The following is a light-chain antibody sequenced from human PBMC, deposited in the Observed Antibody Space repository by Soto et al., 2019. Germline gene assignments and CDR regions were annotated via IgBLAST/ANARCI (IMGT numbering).Light chain of an antibody. J-gene: IGKJ2*01. V-gene: IGKV3-15*01. CDR3: QQRSNWPPYT. Sequence: EIVMTQSPATLSVSPGERATLACRASQSVSSNLAWYQQKPGQAPRLLIYGASTRATGIPARFSGSGSGTEFTLTISSLQSEDIAVYYCQQRSNWPPYTFGQGTKLEIK. CDR2: GAS. CDR1: QSVSSN.